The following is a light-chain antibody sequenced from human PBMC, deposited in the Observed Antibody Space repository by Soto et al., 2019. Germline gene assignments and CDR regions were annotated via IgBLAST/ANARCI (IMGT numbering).Light chain of an antibody. CDR3: QQYGGSPRT. CDR2: GAS. Sequence: EIVLTQSPDTLTPSPGERATLSCRASQSIGSFLAWYQHRRGQAPRLLIHGASNRAAGAPARFSGSGFGTDFTLTITSLEPEDFAVYYCQQYGGSPRTFGRGTKVDIK. J-gene: IGKJ1*01. CDR1: QSIGSF. V-gene: IGKV3-20*01.